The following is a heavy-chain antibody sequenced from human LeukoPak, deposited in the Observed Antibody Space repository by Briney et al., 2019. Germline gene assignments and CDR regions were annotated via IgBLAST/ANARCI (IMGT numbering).Heavy chain of an antibody. V-gene: IGHV3-9*01. CDR2: ISWNSGSI. D-gene: IGHD3/OR15-3a*01. Sequence: PGESLRLSCEASGFTFTKFWMSWVRQAPGKGLEWVSGISWNSGSIGYADSVKGRFTISRDNAKNSLYLQMNSLRAEDTALYYCAKGTGYFYYYYMDVWGKGTTVTISS. CDR3: AKGTGYFYYYYMDV. J-gene: IGHJ6*03. CDR1: GFTFTKFW.